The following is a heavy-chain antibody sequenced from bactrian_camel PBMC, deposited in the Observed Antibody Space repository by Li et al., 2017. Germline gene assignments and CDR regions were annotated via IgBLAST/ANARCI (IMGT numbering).Heavy chain of an antibody. CDR1: GYIGRNYC. D-gene: IGHD5*01. V-gene: IGHV3S9*01. CDR2: IDSDGST. CDR3: ATTGFDF. J-gene: IGHJ4*01. Sequence: HVQLVESGGGSVQAGESLRLSCTVSGYIGRNYCVAWFRQGPGEEREGVGSIDSDGSTTIGDSMKGRFTISRDNAKNTVYLQIDSLKFEDTALYYCATTGFDFWGQGTQVTVS.